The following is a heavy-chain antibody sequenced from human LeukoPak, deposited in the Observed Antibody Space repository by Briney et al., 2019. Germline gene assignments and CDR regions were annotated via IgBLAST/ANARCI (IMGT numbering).Heavy chain of an antibody. Sequence: GGSLRLSCAASGFTFDDYAMHWVRQAPGKGLEWVSGISWNSGSIGYADSVKGRFTISRDNAKNSLYLQMNSLGAEDMALYYCAKDPYDILTGVDYWGQGTLVTVSS. CDR1: GFTFDDYA. D-gene: IGHD3-9*01. CDR3: AKDPYDILTGVDY. J-gene: IGHJ4*02. CDR2: ISWNSGSI. V-gene: IGHV3-9*03.